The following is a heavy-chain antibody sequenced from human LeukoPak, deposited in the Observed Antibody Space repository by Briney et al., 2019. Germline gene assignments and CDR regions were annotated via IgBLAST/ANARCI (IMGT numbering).Heavy chain of an antibody. V-gene: IGHV4-4*02. D-gene: IGHD3-16*01. J-gene: IGHJ4*02. Sequence: SETLSLTCAVSGGSISSSKYWSWVRQPPGMGLEWIGQISLWGSTSYNPSPNRRVTISIDKSRNQFSLTLNFVTAADTAFYYCAGHGGYRFDFWGQGALVTVSS. CDR3: AGHGGYRFDF. CDR2: ISLWGST. CDR1: GGSISSSKY.